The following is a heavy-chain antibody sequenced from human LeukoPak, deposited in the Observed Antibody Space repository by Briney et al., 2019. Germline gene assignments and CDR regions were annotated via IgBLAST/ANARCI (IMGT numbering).Heavy chain of an antibody. CDR3: AGSDYYDSSGYYQATQDY. CDR1: GGFIRSNY. D-gene: IGHD3-22*01. Sequence: PSETLSLTCTGFGGFIRSNYWSWIRQPPGKGLEWIGYIYYSGSTYYNPSLKSRVTISVDTSKNQFSLKLSSVTAADTAVYYCAGSDYYDSSGYYQATQDYWGQGTLVTVSS. J-gene: IGHJ4*02. CDR2: IYYSGST. V-gene: IGHV4-30-4*01.